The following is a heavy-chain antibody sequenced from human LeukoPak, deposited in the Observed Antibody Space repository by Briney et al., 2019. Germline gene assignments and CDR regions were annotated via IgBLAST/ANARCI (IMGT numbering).Heavy chain of an antibody. D-gene: IGHD6-19*01. CDR1: GYTFTSYD. CDR2: MNPNSGNT. J-gene: IGHJ4*02. CDR3: ARDPELSYSSGHVDY. Sequence: ASVKVSCKASGYTFTSYDINWVRQATGQGLEWMGWMNPNSGNTGYAQKFQGRVTMTTDTSTSTAYMELRSLRSDDTAVYYCARDPELSYSSGHVDYWGQGTLVTVSS. V-gene: IGHV1-8*01.